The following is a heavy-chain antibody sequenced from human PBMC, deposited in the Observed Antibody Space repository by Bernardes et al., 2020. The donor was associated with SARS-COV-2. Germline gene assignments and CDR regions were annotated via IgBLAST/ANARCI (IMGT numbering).Heavy chain of an antibody. CDR1: GYTLTELS. V-gene: IGHV1-24*01. D-gene: IGHD3-3*01. CDR3: ATSAAIFGVARFDY. CDR2: FDPEDGET. Sequence: ASVKVSCKVSGYTLTELSMHWVRQAPGNGLEWMGGFDPEDGETIYAQKFQGRVTMTEDTSTDTAYMELSSLRSEDTAVYYCATSAAIFGVARFDYWGQGTLVTVSS. J-gene: IGHJ4*02.